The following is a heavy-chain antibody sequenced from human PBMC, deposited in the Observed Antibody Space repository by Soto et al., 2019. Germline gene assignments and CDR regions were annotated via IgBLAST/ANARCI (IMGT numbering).Heavy chain of an antibody. Sequence: SETLSLTCAVSGGSISSSNWWSWVRQPPGKGLEWIGEIYHSGSTNYNPSLKSRVTISIDRSKNQFSLHLNSVTPDDTAVYYCVRLIGNSWLDSWGQGTLVTVSS. V-gene: IGHV4-4*02. CDR2: IYHSGST. CDR3: VRLIGNSWLDS. D-gene: IGHD2-8*01. CDR1: GGSISSSNW. J-gene: IGHJ5*01.